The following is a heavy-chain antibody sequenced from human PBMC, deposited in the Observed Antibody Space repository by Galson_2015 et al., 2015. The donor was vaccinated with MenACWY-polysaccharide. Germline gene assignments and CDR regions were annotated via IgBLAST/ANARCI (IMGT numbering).Heavy chain of an antibody. CDR2: ILSKTDGGTT. CDR1: GFSFSNAW. CDR3: TTSAYGGPDY. J-gene: IGHJ4*02. V-gene: IGHV3-15*01. Sequence: SLRLSCAASGFSFSNAWMNWVRQAPGKGLEWVGRILSKTDGGTTDYAAPVRARFTISRDDSRNTLYLQMNSLKTEDTAVYFCTTSAYGGPDYWVQGTLVTVSS. D-gene: IGHD4-23*01.